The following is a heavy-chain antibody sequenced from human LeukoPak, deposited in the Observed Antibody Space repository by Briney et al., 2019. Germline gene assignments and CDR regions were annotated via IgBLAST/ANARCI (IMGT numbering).Heavy chain of an antibody. CDR3: ARHVEGTTRDT. CDR2: FSFTGGT. Sequence: IPSETLSLTCIVSDGSISSRNYYWGWIRQPPGKGLEWIASFSFTGGTNCKPSLKSRVTISVDTSENQFSLNLRSVTAADTAVYYCARHVEGTTRDTWGQGTMVTVSS. D-gene: IGHD5-12*01. V-gene: IGHV4-39*01. J-gene: IGHJ3*02. CDR1: DGSISSRNYY.